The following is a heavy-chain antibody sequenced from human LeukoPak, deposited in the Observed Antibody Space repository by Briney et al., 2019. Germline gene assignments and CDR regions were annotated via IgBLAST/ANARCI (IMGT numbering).Heavy chain of an antibody. D-gene: IGHD3-22*01. CDR2: INPSGGSI. CDR3: ARGRNYYDSSGYYYEGDAFDI. Sequence: ASVTVSCKASGYIFTSYYTYWVRQAPGQGLEWMGIINPSGGSIRYAQKFQGRVTMTRDTSTSTVYMELSSLRSEDTAVYYCARGRNYYDSSGYYYEGDAFDIWGQGTMVTVSS. J-gene: IGHJ3*02. CDR1: GYIFTSYY. V-gene: IGHV1-46*01.